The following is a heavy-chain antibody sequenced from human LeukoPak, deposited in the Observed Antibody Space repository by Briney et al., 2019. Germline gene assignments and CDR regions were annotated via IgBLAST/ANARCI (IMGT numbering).Heavy chain of an antibody. Sequence: SETLSLTFTVSGGSISSYYWSWIRQPPGKGLEWIGYIYYSGSTNYNPSLKSRVTISVDTSKNQFSLKLSSVTAADTAVYYCARVRSGPATVGAFDIWGQGTMVTVSS. CDR3: ARVRSGPATVGAFDI. D-gene: IGHD3-10*01. V-gene: IGHV4-59*08. CDR2: IYYSGST. CDR1: GGSISSYY. J-gene: IGHJ3*02.